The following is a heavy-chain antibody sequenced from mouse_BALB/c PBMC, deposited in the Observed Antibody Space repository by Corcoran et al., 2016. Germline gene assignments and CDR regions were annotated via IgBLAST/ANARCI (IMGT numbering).Heavy chain of an antibody. CDR1: GFNIKDPY. J-gene: IGHJ2*01. D-gene: IGHD4-1*01. CDR3: ARSWDGDY. V-gene: IGHV14-3*02. Sequence: VQLPQSGAELVKPGASVKLSCTASGFNIKDPYMHWVKQRPEQGLEWIGRIDPANGNTKYDPKFQGKATITADTSSNTAYLQLSSLTSEDTAVYYCARSWDGDYWGQGTTLTVSS. CDR2: IDPANGNT.